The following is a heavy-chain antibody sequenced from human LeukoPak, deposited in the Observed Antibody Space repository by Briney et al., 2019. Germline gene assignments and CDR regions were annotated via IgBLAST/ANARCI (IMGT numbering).Heavy chain of an antibody. CDR3: ARNSVDYFDY. Sequence: SGTLSLTCTVSGGSISSYYWSWIRQPPGKGLEWIGYIYYSGSTNYNPSHKSRVTISVDTSKNQFSLKLSSVTAADTAVYYCARNSVDYFDYWGQGTLVTVSS. V-gene: IGHV4-59*01. J-gene: IGHJ4*02. CDR2: IYYSGST. D-gene: IGHD2/OR15-2a*01. CDR1: GGSISSYY.